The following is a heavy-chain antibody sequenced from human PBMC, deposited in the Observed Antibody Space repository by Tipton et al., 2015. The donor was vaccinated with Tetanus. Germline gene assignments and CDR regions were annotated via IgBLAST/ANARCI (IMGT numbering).Heavy chain of an antibody. V-gene: IGHV3-15*07. J-gene: IGHJ4*02. Sequence: SLRLSCATSGLFFKNAWMNWVRQAPGKGLEWVGRVKNKADGGTTDYSARVKDRFSISRNDSKDTLFLQMNSLRAEDTAVYYCTTAGIVGSGYRVGYWGRGTLVVFSS. CDR1: GLFFKNAW. CDR3: TTAGIVGSGYRVGY. D-gene: IGHD1-26*01. CDR2: VKNKADGGTT.